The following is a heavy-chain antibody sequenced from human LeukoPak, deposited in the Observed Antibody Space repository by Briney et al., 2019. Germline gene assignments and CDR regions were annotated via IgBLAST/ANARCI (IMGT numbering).Heavy chain of an antibody. CDR3: AILGTGSS. J-gene: IGHJ5*02. V-gene: IGHV4-39*01. CDR1: GGSISSSTYY. Sequence: SETLSLTCTVSGGSISSSTYYWGWIRQPPGRRLEWIGTIYYRGSTYYNPSLKSRVTISVDTSNNQFSLRLSSVTAADTAVYYCAILGTGSSWGQGTLVTVSS. D-gene: IGHD3-10*01. CDR2: IYYRGST.